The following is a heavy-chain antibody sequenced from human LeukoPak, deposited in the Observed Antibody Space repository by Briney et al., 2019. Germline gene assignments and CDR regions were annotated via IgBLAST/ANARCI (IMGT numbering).Heavy chain of an antibody. CDR2: ISWNSGSI. V-gene: IGHV3-9*01. CDR3: AKEPAGYYYGMDV. CDR1: GFTFDDYA. J-gene: IGHJ6*02. Sequence: GGSLRLSCAASGFTFDDYAMHWVRQAPGKGLEWVSGISWNSGSIGYADSVKGRFTISRDNAKNSLYLQMNSLRAEDTALYYCAKEPAGYYYGMDVWGLGTTVTVSS. D-gene: IGHD6-19*01.